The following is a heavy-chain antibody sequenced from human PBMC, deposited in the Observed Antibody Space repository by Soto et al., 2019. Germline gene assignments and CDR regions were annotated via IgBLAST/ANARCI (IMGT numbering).Heavy chain of an antibody. CDR3: SKDAYYDFWSGYYIGYYFDY. CDR2: ISYDGSNK. J-gene: IGHJ4*02. V-gene: IGHV3-30*18. Sequence: GGSLRLSCAASGFTFSSYGMHWVRQAPGKGLEWVAVISYDGSNKYYADSVKGRFTISRDNSKNTLYLQMNSLRAEDTAVYYCSKDAYYDFWSGYYIGYYFDYWGQGTLVTVSS. D-gene: IGHD3-3*01. CDR1: GFTFSSYG.